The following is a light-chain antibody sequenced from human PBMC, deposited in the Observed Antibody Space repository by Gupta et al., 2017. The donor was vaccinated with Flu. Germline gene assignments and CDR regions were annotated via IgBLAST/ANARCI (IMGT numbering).Light chain of an antibody. CDR3: AAWDDSLIGWV. Sequence: QSVLTQPPSPSGTPGQRVTISCSVSSSNIGSKAVHWYQQLPGTTPKLLIYSDNQRPSGVPDRFSGSRSGTSASLAISGLQSEDEADYYCAAWDDSLIGWVFGGGTKLTVL. CDR2: SDN. CDR1: SSNIGSKA. J-gene: IGLJ3*02. V-gene: IGLV1-44*01.